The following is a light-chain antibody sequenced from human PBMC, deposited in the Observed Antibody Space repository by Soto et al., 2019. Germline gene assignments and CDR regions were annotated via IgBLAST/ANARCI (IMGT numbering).Light chain of an antibody. Sequence: DIQMTQSPSSLSASVGDRVTISCRASQSISSYLNWYQQKPGKAPKLLIYAASSLQSGVPSRFSGSGSGTEFTLTIISLQPDDFATYYCQQYNFYSRTFGQGTRLEIK. CDR2: AAS. J-gene: IGKJ5*01. V-gene: IGKV1-39*01. CDR1: QSISSY. CDR3: QQYNFYSRT.